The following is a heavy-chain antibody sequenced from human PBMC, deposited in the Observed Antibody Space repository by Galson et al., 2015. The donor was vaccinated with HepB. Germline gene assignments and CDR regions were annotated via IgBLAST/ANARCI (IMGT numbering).Heavy chain of an antibody. CDR3: ARTLYNWNLNYYYGMDV. CDR1: GFTVSSDY. CDR2: IYTGGST. D-gene: IGHD1-20*01. J-gene: IGHJ6*02. Sequence: SLRLSCAASGFTVSSDYMNWVRRAPGKGLEWVSVIYTGGSTYYADSVKGRFTISRDNSKNTVYLQMNSLRPEDTAVYYCARTLYNWNLNYYYGMDVWGQGTTVTVSS. V-gene: IGHV3-66*02.